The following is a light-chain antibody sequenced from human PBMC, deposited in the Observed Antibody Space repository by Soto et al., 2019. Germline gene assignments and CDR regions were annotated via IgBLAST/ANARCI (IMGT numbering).Light chain of an antibody. V-gene: IGLV2-14*01. Sequence: QSALTQPPSLSGSPGQSITISCTGTSSDVGGYTSVSWYQQHPGKAPKLVIYEVSDRPSGVSSRFSGSKSGNTASLTISGLQAEDEADYYCSSYKRGGLYVFGSGTKVTVL. J-gene: IGLJ1*01. CDR1: SSDVGGYTS. CDR2: EVS. CDR3: SSYKRGGLYV.